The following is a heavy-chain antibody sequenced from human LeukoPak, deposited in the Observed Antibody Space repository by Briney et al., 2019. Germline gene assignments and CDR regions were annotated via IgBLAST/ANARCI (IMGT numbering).Heavy chain of an antibody. J-gene: IGHJ3*02. CDR2: IYWDDDK. CDR3: AHRGPGSYLGFAFDI. CDR1: GFSLSTSGVG. V-gene: IGHV2-5*02. D-gene: IGHD3-10*01. Sequence: SGPTLVKPTQTLTLTCTFSGFSLSTSGVGVGWISQPPGKALEWLALIYWDDDKRYSPSLKSRLTITKDTSKNQVVLTMTNMDPVDTATYYCAHRGPGSYLGFAFDIWGQGTMVTVSS.